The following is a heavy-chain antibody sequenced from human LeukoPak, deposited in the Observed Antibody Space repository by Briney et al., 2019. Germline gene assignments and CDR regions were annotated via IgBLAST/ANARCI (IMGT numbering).Heavy chain of an antibody. J-gene: IGHJ5*02. V-gene: IGHV3-66*01. CDR1: GFTVSSNY. Sequence: PGGSLRLSCAASGFTVSSNYMSWVRQAPGKGLEWVSVIYSGGSTYYADSVKDRFTISRDNSKNTLYLQMNSLRAEDTAVYYCARERGYGSGSYYSPWGQGTLVTVSS. D-gene: IGHD3-10*01. CDR3: ARERGYGSGSYYSP. CDR2: IYSGGST.